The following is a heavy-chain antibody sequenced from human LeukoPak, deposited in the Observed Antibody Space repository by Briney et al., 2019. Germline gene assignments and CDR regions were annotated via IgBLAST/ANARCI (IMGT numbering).Heavy chain of an antibody. J-gene: IGHJ5*02. Sequence: SETLSLTCAVYGGSFSGYYWSWIRQPPGKGLEWVGEINHSGSNNYNPSLKRRVTISVETSKNQFSLKLSSVTAADTAVYYCARSIVVVPAAIRFDPWGQGTLVTVSS. V-gene: IGHV4-34*01. CDR3: ARSIVVVPAAIRFDP. CDR1: GGSFSGYY. D-gene: IGHD2-2*01. CDR2: INHSGSN.